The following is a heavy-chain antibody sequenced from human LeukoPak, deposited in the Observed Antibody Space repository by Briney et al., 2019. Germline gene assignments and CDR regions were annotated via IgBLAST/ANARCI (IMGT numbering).Heavy chain of an antibody. V-gene: IGHV4-38-2*02. CDR2: IYHSGST. CDR3: TRGGDSYLGSSDY. CDR1: GYPISSGYY. D-gene: IGHD2-21*01. J-gene: IGHJ4*02. Sequence: SETLSLTCSVSGYPISSGYYWGWIRQPPGKGLEWIGSIYHSGSTYHNPSLKSLVTISVDTSKNQLSLKLSSVTAADSAVYYCTRGGDSYLGSSDYWGQGTLVTVSS.